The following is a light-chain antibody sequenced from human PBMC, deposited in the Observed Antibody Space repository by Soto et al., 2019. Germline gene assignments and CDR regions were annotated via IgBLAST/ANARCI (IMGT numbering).Light chain of an antibody. CDR1: NIGSKS. CDR2: DDS. CDR3: QVWDSSSDHVV. J-gene: IGLJ2*01. V-gene: IGLV3-21*02. Sequence: SYELTQPPSASVAPGQTARITCGGTNIGSKSVHWYQQKPGQAPVLVVYDDSDRPSGIPERFSGSNSGNTATLTISRVEAGDEADYYCQVWDSSSDHVVFGGGTKLTVL.